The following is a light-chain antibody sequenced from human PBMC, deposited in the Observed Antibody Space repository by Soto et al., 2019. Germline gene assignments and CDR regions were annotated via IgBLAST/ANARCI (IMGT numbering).Light chain of an antibody. CDR3: QQANSFPQGIT. CDR2: GAS. CDR1: QGISNW. J-gene: IGKJ5*01. V-gene: IGKV1-12*01. Sequence: DIQMTQSPSSVCASVGDTVTITCRASQGISNWLAWYQQKPGKAPQLLIHGASRLLTGVPSRFSGSGSGTNFALTITALQPEDFATYFCQQANSFPQGITFGQGTRLEIK.